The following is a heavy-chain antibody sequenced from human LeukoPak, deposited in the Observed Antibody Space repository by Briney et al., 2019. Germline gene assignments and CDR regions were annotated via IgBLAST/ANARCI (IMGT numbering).Heavy chain of an antibody. J-gene: IGHJ5*02. V-gene: IGHV3-23*01. CDR1: GFTFSSYA. Sequence: GGSLRLSCAASGFTFSSYAISWVRQAPGKGLEWVSAISGGGTNTYYAESVKGRFTISRDNSKNTVYLQMRAEDTAVYYCANSRGYGSGNLWGQGTLVTVSS. CDR2: ISGGGTNT. CDR3: ANSRGYGSGNL. D-gene: IGHD3-10*01.